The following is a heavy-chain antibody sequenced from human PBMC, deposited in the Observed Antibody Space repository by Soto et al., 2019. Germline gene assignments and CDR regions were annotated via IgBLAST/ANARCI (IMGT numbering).Heavy chain of an antibody. Sequence: GGSLRLSCAGSGFTVADSYVSWIRQAPGKGLEWVSSIRPGGRYPAYADSVKGRFTVSRDNAKRSLFLQMTSLRAEDTAIYYCVRGWGGGLFYNWGQGTLVTVSS. J-gene: IGHJ4*02. D-gene: IGHD7-27*01. CDR2: IRPGGRYP. CDR3: VRGWGGGLFYN. CDR1: GFTVADSY. V-gene: IGHV3-11*06.